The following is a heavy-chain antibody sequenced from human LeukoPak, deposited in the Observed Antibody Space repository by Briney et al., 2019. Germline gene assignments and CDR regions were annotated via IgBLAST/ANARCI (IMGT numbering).Heavy chain of an antibody. J-gene: IGHJ5*02. CDR2: IYYSGST. CDR1: GGSISSSNW. V-gene: IGHV4-4*02. Sequence: PSGTLSLTCAVSGGSISSSNWWSWVRQPPGKGLEWIGNIYYSGSTNYNPSLKSRVTISIDPSKNQFSLKLSSVTAADTAIYYCVKDNGRWFDPWGQGTLVIVSS. CDR3: VKDNGRWFDP. D-gene: IGHD1-26*01.